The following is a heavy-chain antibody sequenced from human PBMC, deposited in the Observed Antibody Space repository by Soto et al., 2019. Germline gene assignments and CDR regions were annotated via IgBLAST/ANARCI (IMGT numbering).Heavy chain of an antibody. J-gene: IGHJ4*02. D-gene: IGHD3-22*01. CDR1: GFTFSSYG. CDR3: AKGLFITMIVVVKSPTDY. V-gene: IGHV3-30*18. Sequence: GSLRLSCAASGFTFSSYGMHWVRQAPGKGLEWVAVISYDGSNKYYADSVKGRFTISRDNSKNTLYLQMNSLRAEDTAVYYCAKGLFITMIVVVKSPTDYWGQGTLVTVSS. CDR2: ISYDGSNK.